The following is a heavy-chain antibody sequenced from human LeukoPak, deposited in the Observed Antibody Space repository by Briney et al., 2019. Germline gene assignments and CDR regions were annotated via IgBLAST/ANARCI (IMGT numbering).Heavy chain of an antibody. J-gene: IGHJ6*02. Sequence: PSETLSLTCAVYGGPFSGYYWSWIRQHPGKGLEWIGYIYYSGSTYYNPSLKSRVTISVDTSKNQFSLKLSSVTAADTAVYYCARDAIGMDVWGQGTAVTVSS. CDR3: ARDAIGMDV. V-gene: IGHV4-31*11. CDR1: GGPFSGYY. CDR2: IYYSGST.